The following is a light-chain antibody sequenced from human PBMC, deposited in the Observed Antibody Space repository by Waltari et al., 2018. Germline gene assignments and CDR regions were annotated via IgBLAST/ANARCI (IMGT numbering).Light chain of an antibody. Sequence: SYVLTQPPSVSVAPGQTASVTCTGSNIGSKSVHWYQQRPGQAPVLVVSDDSDRPSGIPDRFSGSKSGHTATLSISGVEAGDEADFYCQVRGGADDCWVFGGGTRLTVL. J-gene: IGLJ3*02. CDR1: NIGSKS. V-gene: IGLV3-21*02. CDR2: DDS. CDR3: QVRGGADDCWV.